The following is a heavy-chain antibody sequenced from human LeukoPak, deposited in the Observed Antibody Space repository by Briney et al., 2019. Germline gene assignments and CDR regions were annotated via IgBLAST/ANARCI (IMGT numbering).Heavy chain of an antibody. CDR2: IIPIFGTA. Sequence: SVKVSCKASGGTFSSYAISWVRQAPGQGLEWMGGIIPIFGTANYAQKFQGRVTITTDESTSTAYMELSSLRSEDTAVYYCARDLSSSSRGAFDIWGQGTMVTVSS. CDR1: GGTFSSYA. J-gene: IGHJ3*02. CDR3: ARDLSSSSRGAFDI. D-gene: IGHD6-6*01. V-gene: IGHV1-69*05.